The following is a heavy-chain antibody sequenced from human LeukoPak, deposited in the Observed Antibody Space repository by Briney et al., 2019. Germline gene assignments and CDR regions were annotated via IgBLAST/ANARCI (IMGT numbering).Heavy chain of an antibody. V-gene: IGHV4-39*01. CDR3: ARQAISGYDPPPFDS. Sequence: SETLSLTCTVSGGSISSSTYYWGWIRQPPGKGLEWIGNLYYSGSTYYNPSLKSRVTISVDTSKNQFSLKLSSVTAADTAVYYCARQAISGYDPPPFDSWGQGTLVTVSS. D-gene: IGHD5-12*01. CDR1: GGSISSSTYY. CDR2: LYYSGST. J-gene: IGHJ4*02.